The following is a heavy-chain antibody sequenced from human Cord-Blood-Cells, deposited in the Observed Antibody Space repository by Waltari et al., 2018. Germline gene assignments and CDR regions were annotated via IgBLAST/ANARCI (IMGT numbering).Heavy chain of an antibody. D-gene: IGHD3-9*01. Sequence: QVQLQQWGAGLLKPSETLSLTCAVYGGSFSGSYWSWIRQPPGKGLEWIGEINHSGSTNYKPSLKSRVTISVDTSKNQFSLKLSSVTAADTAVYYCARGLTYYDILTGSNWFDPWGQGTLVTVSS. CDR1: GGSFSGSY. V-gene: IGHV4-34*01. CDR2: INHSGST. CDR3: ARGLTYYDILTGSNWFDP. J-gene: IGHJ5*02.